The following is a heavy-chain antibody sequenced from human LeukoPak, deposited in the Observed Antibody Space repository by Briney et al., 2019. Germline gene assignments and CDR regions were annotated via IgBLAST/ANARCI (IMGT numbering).Heavy chain of an antibody. CDR1: GYTFTSYY. J-gene: IGHJ4*02. D-gene: IGHD3-22*01. CDR2: INPSGGST. Sequence: ASVKVSCKASGYTFTSYYMHWVRQAPGQQLEWMGIINPSGGSTSYAQKFQGRVTMTRDTSTSTVYMELSSLRSEDTAVYYCAREHTGYSSGYPGDYWGQGTLVTVSS. CDR3: AREHTGYSSGYPGDY. V-gene: IGHV1-46*01.